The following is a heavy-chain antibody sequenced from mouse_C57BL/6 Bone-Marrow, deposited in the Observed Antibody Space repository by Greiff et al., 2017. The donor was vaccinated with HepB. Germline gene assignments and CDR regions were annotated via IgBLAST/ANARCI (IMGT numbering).Heavy chain of an antibody. CDR3: ARGLITTSRGYYFDY. D-gene: IGHD1-1*01. CDR1: GYSITSDY. J-gene: IGHJ2*01. Sequence: DVKLQESGPGLAKPSQTLSLTCSVTGYSITSDYWNWIRKFPGNKLEYMGYISYSGSTYYNPSLKSRISITRDTSKNQYYLQLNSVTTEDTATYYCARGLITTSRGYYFDYWGQGTTLTVSS. V-gene: IGHV3-8*01. CDR2: ISYSGST.